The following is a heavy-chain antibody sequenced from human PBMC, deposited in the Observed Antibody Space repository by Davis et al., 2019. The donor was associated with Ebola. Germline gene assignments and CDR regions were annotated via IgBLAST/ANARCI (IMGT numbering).Heavy chain of an antibody. CDR2: ISTTGLTI. CDR1: AFTFNTYD. V-gene: IGHV3-64*01. CDR3: VYSSSWHLYYYGMDV. J-gene: IGHJ6*02. D-gene: IGHD6-13*01. Sequence: GGSLRLSCAASAFTFNTYDMNWVRQAPGKGLEWLAYISTTGLTIYYANSVKGRFTISRDNSKNTLYLQMSSLRAEDTAVYYCVYSSSWHLYYYGMDVWGQGTTVTVSS.